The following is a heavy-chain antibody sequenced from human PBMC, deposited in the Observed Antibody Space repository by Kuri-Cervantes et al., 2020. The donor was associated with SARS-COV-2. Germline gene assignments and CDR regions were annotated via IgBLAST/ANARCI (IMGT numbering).Heavy chain of an antibody. CDR1: GFIFSSHS. CDR2: ISSSSSTI. V-gene: IGHV3-48*01. J-gene: IGHJ3*02. Sequence: GESLKISCAASGFIFSSHSMNWVRQSPGKGLEWVSYISSSSSTIYYADSVKGRFTISRDNAKNLLYLQMNSLRAEDTAVYYCARVKQWLERTAFDIWGQGTMVTVSS. CDR3: ARVKQWLERTAFDI. D-gene: IGHD6-19*01.